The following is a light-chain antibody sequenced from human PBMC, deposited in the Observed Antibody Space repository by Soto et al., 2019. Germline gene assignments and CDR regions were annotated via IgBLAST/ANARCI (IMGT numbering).Light chain of an antibody. CDR1: SSDVGGYNY. CDR2: AVS. J-gene: IGLJ2*01. V-gene: IGLV2-14*01. Sequence: QSALTQPASVSGSPGQSITISCTGTSSDVGGYNYVSWYQQHPGKAPKLIIYAVSTRPSGVSNLFSGSKSGNTASLTISGLQAEDEADYYCTSYTSSNTVVFGGGTKLTVL. CDR3: TSYTSSNTVV.